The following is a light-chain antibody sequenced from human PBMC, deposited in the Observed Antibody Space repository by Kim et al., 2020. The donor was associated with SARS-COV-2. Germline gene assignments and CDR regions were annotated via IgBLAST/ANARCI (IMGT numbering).Light chain of an antibody. CDR3: NSRDSNDNVV. J-gene: IGLJ2*01. CDR1: SLRSYY. CDR2: GKN. V-gene: IGLV3-19*01. Sequence: SELPQDPAVSVALGQTVSITCQGDSLRSYYATWYQQKPGQAPILVIYGKNNRPSGIPDRFSGSSSGNTASLTITGTQAGDEADYYCNSRDSNDNVVFGGGTQLTVL.